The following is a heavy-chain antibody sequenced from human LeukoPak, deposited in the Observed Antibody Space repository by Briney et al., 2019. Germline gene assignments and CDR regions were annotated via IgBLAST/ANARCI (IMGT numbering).Heavy chain of an antibody. CDR2: INPNSGGT. CDR3: ARAIYDSSGYYPYYFDY. D-gene: IGHD3-22*01. CDR1: GYTFTGYY. J-gene: IGHJ4*02. Sequence: ASVKVSCKASGYTFTGYYMHWVRQAPGQGLEWMGWINPNSGGTNYAQKFQGRVTMTRDTSISTAYMELSRLRSDDTALYYCARAIYDSSGYYPYYFDYWGQGTLVTVSS. V-gene: IGHV1-2*02.